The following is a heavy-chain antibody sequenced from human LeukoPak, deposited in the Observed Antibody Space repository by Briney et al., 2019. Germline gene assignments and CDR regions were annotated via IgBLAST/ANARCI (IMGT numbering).Heavy chain of an antibody. Sequence: GRSLRLSCTASGFTFGDYAMSWVRQAPGKWLEWVGFIRSKAYGGTTEYAASVKGRFTISRDDSKSIAYLQMNSLKTEDTAVYYCTRDGYDYVWGSYRHYFDYWGQGTLVTVSS. J-gene: IGHJ4*02. CDR1: GFTFGDYA. D-gene: IGHD3-16*02. CDR3: TRDGYDYVWGSYRHYFDY. V-gene: IGHV3-49*04. CDR2: IRSKAYGGTT.